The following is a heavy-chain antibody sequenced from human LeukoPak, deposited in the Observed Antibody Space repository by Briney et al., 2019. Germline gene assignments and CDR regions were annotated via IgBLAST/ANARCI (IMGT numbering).Heavy chain of an antibody. J-gene: IGHJ6*02. CDR3: ARGGYGIRYGMDV. CDR2: IYYSGST. V-gene: IGHV4-59*01. CDR1: GGSISSYY. Sequence: PSETLSLTCTVSGGSISSYYWSWIRQPPGKGLEWIGYIYYSGSTNYNPSLKSRVTISVDTSKNRFSLRLSSVTAADTAVYYCARGGYGIRYGMDVWGQGTTVTVSS. D-gene: IGHD1-1*01.